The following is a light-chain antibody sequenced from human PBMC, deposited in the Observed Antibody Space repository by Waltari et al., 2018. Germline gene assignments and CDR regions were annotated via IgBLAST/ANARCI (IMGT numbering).Light chain of an antibody. CDR1: QSVNSW. CDR3: QQYNSYSPWT. Sequence: DIQMTQSPSTLSASIGDRVTITCRASQSVNSWLAWYQQKPGKAPKLLIYKASNLDSGVPSRFSGGGSGTEFTLTISSLQPDDFATYYCQQYNSYSPWTFGQGTKVEIK. CDR2: KAS. J-gene: IGKJ1*01. V-gene: IGKV1-5*03.